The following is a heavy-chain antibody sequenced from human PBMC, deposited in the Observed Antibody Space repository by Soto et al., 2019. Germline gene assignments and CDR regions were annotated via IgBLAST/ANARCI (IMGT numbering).Heavy chain of an antibody. Sequence: EVQLVESGGGLVQPGGSLRLSCAASGFTFSSYWMHWVRQAPGKGLEWVSRKNLVGKRISYVDSVKGRCTIARDNAKNTFYMEMNSARVEDTAVYYCVRGDGDRYDGHGYLGRHWGQGSLVTVSS. J-gene: IGHJ4*02. D-gene: IGHD2-21*01. V-gene: IGHV3-74*01. CDR3: VRGDGDRYDGHGYLGRH. CDR1: GFTFSSYW. CDR2: KNLVGKRI.